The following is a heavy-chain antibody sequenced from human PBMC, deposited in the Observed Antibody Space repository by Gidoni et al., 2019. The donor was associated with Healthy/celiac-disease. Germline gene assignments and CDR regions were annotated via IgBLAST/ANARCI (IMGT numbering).Heavy chain of an antibody. CDR1: GFTFTSTA. Sequence: QMQLVQSGPEVKKPGPSVKVSCKASGFTFTSTAVQWVRPARGQRLEWIGWIVVGSGNTNYAQKFQERVTITMDSATSTAYMELRSLRSEDTAVYYCAAGSGNYYYYYGMDVWGQGTTVTVSS. CDR2: IVVGSGNT. V-gene: IGHV1-58*01. CDR3: AAGSGNYYYYYGMDV. J-gene: IGHJ6*02.